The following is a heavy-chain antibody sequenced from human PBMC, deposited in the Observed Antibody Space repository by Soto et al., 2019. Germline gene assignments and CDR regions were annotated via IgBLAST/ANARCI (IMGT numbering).Heavy chain of an antibody. CDR2: ISYDGSNK. V-gene: IGHV3-30*18. CDR1: GFTFSSYG. D-gene: IGHD3-22*01. J-gene: IGHJ4*02. CDR3: AKESTPYVHYYDSSGYYPWDY. Sequence: QVQLVESGGGVVQPGRSLRLSCAASGFTFSSYGMHWVRQAPGKGLEWVAVISYDGSNKYYADSVKGRFTISRDNSKNTLYLQMNSLRAEDTAVYYCAKESTPYVHYYDSSGYYPWDYWGQGTLVTGSS.